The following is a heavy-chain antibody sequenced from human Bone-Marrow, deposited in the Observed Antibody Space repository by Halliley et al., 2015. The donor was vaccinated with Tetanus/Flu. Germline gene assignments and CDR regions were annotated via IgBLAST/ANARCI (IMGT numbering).Heavy chain of an antibody. CDR3: ARDGLQSFDY. V-gene: IGHV4-31*03. CDR1: GGSISSGGYL. Sequence: LRLSCSVSGGSISSGGYLWSWIRQHPGKGLEWIGYIFYSGSTYYNPSLRSRVTISLETSKNQFSLKLSSVTAADTAVYYCARDGLQSFDYWGQGTLVTVSS. J-gene: IGHJ4*02. CDR2: IFYSGST.